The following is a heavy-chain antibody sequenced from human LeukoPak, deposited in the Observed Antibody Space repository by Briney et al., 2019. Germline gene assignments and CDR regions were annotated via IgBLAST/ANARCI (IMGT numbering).Heavy chain of an antibody. J-gene: IGHJ4*02. Sequence: SVKVSCKASGGAFSSYAISWVRQAPGQGLEWMGRIIPILGIANYAQKFQGRVTITADKSTSTAYMELSSLRSEDTAVYYCARDSWHYYDSSGYSDYWGQGTLVTVSS. V-gene: IGHV1-69*04. CDR3: ARDSWHYYDSSGYSDY. CDR1: GGAFSSYA. D-gene: IGHD3-22*01. CDR2: IIPILGIA.